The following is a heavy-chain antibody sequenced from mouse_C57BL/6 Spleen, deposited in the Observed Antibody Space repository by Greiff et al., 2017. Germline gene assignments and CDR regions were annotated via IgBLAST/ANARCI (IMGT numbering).Heavy chain of an antibody. J-gene: IGHJ4*01. Sequence: QVQLQQPGAELVKPGASVKMSCKASGYTFTSYWITWVKQRPGQGLEWIGDIYPGSGSTNDNEKFKSKATLTVDKSSSTAYMQLSSLTSEDSAVSYCATFYDGYYYAMDYWGQGTSVTVSS. CDR1: GYTFTSYW. CDR3: ATFYDGYYYAMDY. V-gene: IGHV1-55*01. D-gene: IGHD2-3*01. CDR2: IYPGSGST.